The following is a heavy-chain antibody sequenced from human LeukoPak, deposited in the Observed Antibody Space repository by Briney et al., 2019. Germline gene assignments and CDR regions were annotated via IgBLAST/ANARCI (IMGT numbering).Heavy chain of an antibody. J-gene: IGHJ4*02. CDR2: IYPGDSDT. D-gene: IGHD2-2*01. V-gene: IGHV5-51*01. Sequence: GESLKISCKGSGYSFTNYWIAWVRPVPGKGLEWMGLIYPGDSDTKYSPSFQGQVSISADKSISTAYLQCSSLKASDSAMYFCARVDKYAAGLYYFDYWGQGTLVTVSS. CDR1: GYSFTNYW. CDR3: ARVDKYAAGLYYFDY.